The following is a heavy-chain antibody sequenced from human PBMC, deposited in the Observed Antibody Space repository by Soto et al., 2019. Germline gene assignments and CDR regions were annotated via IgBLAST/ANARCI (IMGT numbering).Heavy chain of an antibody. CDR1: GYTFTSYD. CDR2: INPNSGNT. CDR3: ARSSYSSSWSYYYYYNMDV. J-gene: IGHJ6*02. D-gene: IGHD6-13*01. V-gene: IGHV1-2*04. Sequence: ASVKVSCKASGYTFTSYDINWVRQATGQGLEWMGWINPNSGNTNYAQKFQGWVTMTRDTSISTAYVELSRLRSDDTAVYYCARSSYSSSWSYYYYYNMDVWGQGTTVTVSS.